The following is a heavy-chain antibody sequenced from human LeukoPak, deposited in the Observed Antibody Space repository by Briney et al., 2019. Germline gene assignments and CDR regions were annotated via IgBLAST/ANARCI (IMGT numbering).Heavy chain of an antibody. D-gene: IGHD3-22*01. J-gene: IGHJ4*02. V-gene: IGHV1-69*13. CDR1: GGTFSTYA. CDR3: ARSSQEYYYDNSGYNSGY. Sequence: SVKVSCKASGGTFSTYAISWVRQAPGQGLEWMGGIIPIFRTANYAQKFQGRVTISADGSTSTAYMDLSSLGSEDTAVYYCARSSQEYYYDNSGYNSGYWGQGTLVTVSS. CDR2: IIPIFRTA.